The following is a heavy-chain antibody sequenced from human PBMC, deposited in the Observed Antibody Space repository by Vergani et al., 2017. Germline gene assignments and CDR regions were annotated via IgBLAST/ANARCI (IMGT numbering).Heavy chain of an antibody. V-gene: IGHV3-15*01. J-gene: IGHJ4*02. CDR2: IKSKTDGGTT. CDR1: GFSFRGHG. CDR3: ARGASGDYVSSFDY. D-gene: IGHD4-17*01. Sequence: VHLVESGGGVVQPGRSLTLSCVASGFSFRGHGMHWVRQAPGKGLEWVGRIKSKTDGGTTDYAAPVKGRFTISRDDSKNTLYLQMNSLRAEDTAVYYCARGASGDYVSSFDYWGQGTLVTVSS.